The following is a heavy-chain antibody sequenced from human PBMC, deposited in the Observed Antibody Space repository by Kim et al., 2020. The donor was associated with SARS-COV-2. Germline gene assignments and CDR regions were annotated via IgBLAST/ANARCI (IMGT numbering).Heavy chain of an antibody. CDR1: GFTFSSFA. CDR3: AKMESHDCRRASCFEYF. J-gene: IGHJ4*01. D-gene: IGHD2-2*01. CDR2: ISGSGGYT. V-gene: IGHV3-23*01. Sequence: GGSLRLSCAASGFTFSSFAMNWVREAPGKGLEWLSGISGSGGYTYYADSVKGRFTISRDNSKKTLYLQMSSLRAEETGIYYCAKMESHDCRRASCFEYF.